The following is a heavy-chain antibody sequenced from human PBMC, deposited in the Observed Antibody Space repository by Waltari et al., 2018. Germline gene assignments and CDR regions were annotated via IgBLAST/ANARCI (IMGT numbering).Heavy chain of an antibody. J-gene: IGHJ4*02. CDR3: AKDAGRIAARFDFDY. Sequence: EVQLLESGGGLVQRGGSLRLPCAASGFTFSCDAMSWVRHDPGKGLEWGLAISGSGGSTYYADSVKGRFTIARDNSKNSLYLQMNSLRAEDTAVYYCAKDAGRIAARFDFDYWGQGTLVTVSS. CDR1: GFTFSCDA. CDR2: ISGSGGST. D-gene: IGHD6-6*01. V-gene: IGHV3-23*01.